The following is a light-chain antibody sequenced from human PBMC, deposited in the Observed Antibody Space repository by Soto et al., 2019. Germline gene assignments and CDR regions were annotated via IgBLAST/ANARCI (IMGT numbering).Light chain of an antibody. J-gene: IGKJ4*01. CDR3: QQRSNRLT. CDR2: GAS. V-gene: IGKV3-11*01. CDR1: QSVSNF. Sequence: EIVLTQSPATLSLSPGERATLSCRASQSVSNFLAWYQQRPGQAPRLLLYGASNRATGTPARFSGSGSGTDFTLTTSSLEPEDSAVYYCQQRSNRLTFGGGTKVEIK.